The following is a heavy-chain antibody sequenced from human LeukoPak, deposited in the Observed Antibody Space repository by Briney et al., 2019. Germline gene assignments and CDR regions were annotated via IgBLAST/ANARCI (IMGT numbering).Heavy chain of an antibody. J-gene: IGHJ4*02. D-gene: IGHD6-19*01. Sequence: ASVKVSCKASGYTFTGYYMHWVRQAPGQGLEWMGWINPNSGGTNYAQKFWGWVTMTRDTSISTAYMELSRLRSDYTAVYYCARSAVALFDYWGQGTLVTVSS. CDR1: GYTFTGYY. V-gene: IGHV1-2*04. CDR3: ARSAVALFDY. CDR2: INPNSGGT.